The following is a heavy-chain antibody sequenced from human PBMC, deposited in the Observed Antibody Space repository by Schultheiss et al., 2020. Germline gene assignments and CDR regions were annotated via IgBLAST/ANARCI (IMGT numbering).Heavy chain of an antibody. J-gene: IGHJ5*02. CDR3: ASHSSWYGIRFDP. CDR1: GGSISSYN. Sequence: SETLSLTCTVSGGSISSYNWSWIRQPAGKGLEWIGRIYTSGSTNYNPSLKSRVTMSVDTSKNQFSLKLSSVTAADTAVYYCASHSSWYGIRFDPWGQGTLVTVSS. V-gene: IGHV4-4*07. D-gene: IGHD6-13*01. CDR2: IYTSGST.